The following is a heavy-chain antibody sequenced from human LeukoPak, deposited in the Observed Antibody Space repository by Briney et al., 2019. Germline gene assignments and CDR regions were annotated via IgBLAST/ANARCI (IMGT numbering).Heavy chain of an antibody. Sequence: GGSLRLSCAASGFTFSSYGMHWVRQAPGKGLEWVAFIRYDGSNKYYADSVKGRFTISRDNSKNTLYLQMNILRAEDTAVYYCAKGDDYGDYRPDYWGQGTLVTVSS. CDR2: IRYDGSNK. CDR1: GFTFSSYG. D-gene: IGHD4-17*01. J-gene: IGHJ4*02. CDR3: AKGDDYGDYRPDY. V-gene: IGHV3-30*02.